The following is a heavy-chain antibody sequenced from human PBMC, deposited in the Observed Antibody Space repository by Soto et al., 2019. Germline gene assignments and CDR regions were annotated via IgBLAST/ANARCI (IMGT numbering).Heavy chain of an antibody. D-gene: IGHD6-19*01. CDR1: GGSINSGGYY. CDR3: ARSFGWYAIDQ. V-gene: IGHV4-31*03. Sequence: PSETLSLTCTVSGGSINSGGYYWNWNRKHPGKGLEWIGYIYYSGSTYYNPSLKSRVTISVDTSKNQFSLKLSSVTAADTAVYYCARSFGWYAIDQWGQGTLVTVSS. J-gene: IGHJ4*02. CDR2: IYYSGST.